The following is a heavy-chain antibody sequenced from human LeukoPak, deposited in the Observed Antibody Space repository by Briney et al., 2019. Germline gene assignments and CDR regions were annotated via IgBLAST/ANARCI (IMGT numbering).Heavy chain of an antibody. CDR3: ARGSPRYSSGWYNYFDY. Sequence: SETLSLTCAVYGESFSGYYWSWIRQPPGKGLEWIGEINHSGSTNYNPSLKSRVTISVDTSKNQFSLKLSSVTAADTAVYYCARGSPRYSSGWYNYFDYWGQGTLVTVSS. CDR1: GESFSGYY. V-gene: IGHV4-34*01. CDR2: INHSGST. J-gene: IGHJ4*02. D-gene: IGHD6-19*01.